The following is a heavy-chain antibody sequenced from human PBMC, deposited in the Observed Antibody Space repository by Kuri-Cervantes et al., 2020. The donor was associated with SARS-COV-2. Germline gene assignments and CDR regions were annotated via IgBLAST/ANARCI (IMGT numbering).Heavy chain of an antibody. D-gene: IGHD3-3*01. CDR1: GFTFSNAW. CDR3: ARERQNYDFWSGYVGSYFDY. J-gene: IGHJ4*02. CDR2: IKSKTDGGTT. Sequence: GESLKISCAASGFTFSNAWMSWVRQAPGKGLEWVGRIKSKTDGGTTDYAAPVKGRFTISRDNAKNSLYLQMNSLRAEDTAVYYCARERQNYDFWSGYVGSYFDYWGQGTLVTVSS. V-gene: IGHV3-15*01.